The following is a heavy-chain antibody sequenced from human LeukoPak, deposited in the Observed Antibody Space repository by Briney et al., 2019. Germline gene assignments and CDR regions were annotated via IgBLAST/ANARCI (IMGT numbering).Heavy chain of an antibody. J-gene: IGHJ4*02. CDR1: GFTFDDYT. CDR2: MSWDGDSS. Sequence: GGSLRLSCVASGFTFDDYTMHWVRQVPGKGLEWVSLMSWDGDSSYYADSVKGRFTVSRDNSKSTVLLQMNSLRADDTAVYYCAKGSSNWRDYYYFDYWGQGTLVTVSS. CDR3: AKGSSNWRDYYYFDY. D-gene: IGHD6-13*01. V-gene: IGHV3-43*01.